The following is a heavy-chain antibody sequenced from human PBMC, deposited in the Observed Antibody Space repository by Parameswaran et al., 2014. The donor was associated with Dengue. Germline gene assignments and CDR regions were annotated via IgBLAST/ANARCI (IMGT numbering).Heavy chain of an antibody. CDR2: INHSGST. V-gene: IGHV4-34*01. Sequence: SETLSLTCAVYGGSFSGYYWSWIRQPPGKGLEWIGEINHSGSTNYNPSLKSRVTISVDTSKNQFSLKLSSVTAADTAVYYCARGPNSSGMDVWGQGTTVTVSS. J-gene: IGHJ6*02. CDR3: ARGPNSSGMDV. CDR1: GGSFSGYY. D-gene: IGHD6-19*01.